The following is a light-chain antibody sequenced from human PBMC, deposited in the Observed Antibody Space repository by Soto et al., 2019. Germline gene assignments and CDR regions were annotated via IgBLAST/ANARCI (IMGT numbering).Light chain of an antibody. Sequence: QSALTQPASVSGSPGQSITISCTGTSSDVGAYNYDSWYQQHPGKAPKLMIYDVTNRPSGVSNRFSGSKSGYTASLTISGLQAEDEADYYCSSYTTSSTYVFGTGTKLTVL. V-gene: IGLV2-14*03. CDR3: SSYTTSSTYV. CDR1: SSDVGAYNY. J-gene: IGLJ1*01. CDR2: DVT.